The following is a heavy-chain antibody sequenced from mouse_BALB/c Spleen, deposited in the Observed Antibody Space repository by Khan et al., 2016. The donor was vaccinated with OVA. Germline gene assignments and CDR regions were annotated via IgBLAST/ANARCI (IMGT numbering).Heavy chain of an antibody. Sequence: QVQLQQSGPEVVKPGALVKISCKASGYTFTSYDINWVKQRPGQGLEGMGWIYPGDGSTKYNEKFKGKATLTVDKSSSTAYMQLSSLTSEKFTVYFCARGGITTATLSYWGQGTTLTVSS. V-gene: IGHV1S56*01. CDR2: IYPGDGST. J-gene: IGHJ2*01. CDR1: GYTFTSYD. CDR3: ARGGITTATLSY. D-gene: IGHD1-2*01.